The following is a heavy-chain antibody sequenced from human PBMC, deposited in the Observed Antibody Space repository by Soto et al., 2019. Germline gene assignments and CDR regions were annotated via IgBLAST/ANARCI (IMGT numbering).Heavy chain of an antibody. V-gene: IGHV6-1*01. CDR3: AGTSSLQSYYMEV. J-gene: IGHJ6*03. Sequence: LPTLSLTCVISGDSVSSNSAAWNWIRQSPSRGLEWLGRTYYRSRWYNDYAVSVRSRITVNADTSKNQFSLHLNSVTPEDTAVYYCAGTSSLQSYYMEVWDKGTTGTVS. CDR2: TYYRSRWYN. CDR1: GDSVSSNSAA. D-gene: IGHD1-7*01.